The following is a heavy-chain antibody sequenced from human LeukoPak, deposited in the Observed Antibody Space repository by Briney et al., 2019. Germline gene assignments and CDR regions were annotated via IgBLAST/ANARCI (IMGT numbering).Heavy chain of an antibody. J-gene: IGHJ4*02. CDR1: GFTFSSYW. CDR2: MNSDGNYI. V-gene: IGHV3-74*01. CDR3: AKVKVVPPLYYFDY. Sequence: PGGSLRLSCAASGFTFSSYWMHWVRQAPGKGLVWVSRMNSDGNYINYADSVKGRFTISRDNAKNTLYLQMNSLRAEDAAVYYCAKVKVVPPLYYFDYWGQGTLVTVSS. D-gene: IGHD2-15*01.